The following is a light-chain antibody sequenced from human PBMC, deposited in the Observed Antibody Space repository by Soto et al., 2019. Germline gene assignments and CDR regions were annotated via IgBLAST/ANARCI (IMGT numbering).Light chain of an antibody. Sequence: DIQMTQSPSTLSASVGDRVTITCRASQSISSWLAWYQQKPGKAPKLLIYDASSLESGVPSRFSGSGSGTEFTLTISSLQPDDFATYYCQQSYSYPYTFGQGTRLEIK. CDR2: DAS. V-gene: IGKV1-5*01. CDR1: QSISSW. CDR3: QQSYSYPYT. J-gene: IGKJ5*01.